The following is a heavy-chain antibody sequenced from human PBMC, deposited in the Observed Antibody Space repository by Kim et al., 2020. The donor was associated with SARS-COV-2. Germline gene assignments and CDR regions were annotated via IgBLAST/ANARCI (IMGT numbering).Heavy chain of an antibody. CDR2: ISGSGGST. Sequence: GGSLRLSCVASGYTFSTYAMSWVRQTPGKGLEWVSGISGSGGSTYYADSVKGRFTISRDNTQSTLYLQMSSLRAADTAVYYCARRRECSRTSCYQDSWG. CDR3: ARRRECSRTSCYQDS. V-gene: IGHV3-23*01. J-gene: IGHJ5*01. CDR1: GYTFSTYA. D-gene: IGHD2-2*01.